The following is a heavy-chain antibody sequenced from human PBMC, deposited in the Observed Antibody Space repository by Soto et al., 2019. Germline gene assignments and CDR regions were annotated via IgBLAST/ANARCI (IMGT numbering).Heavy chain of an antibody. D-gene: IGHD2-21*02. CDR1: GFTFTRYS. J-gene: IGHJ4*02. CDR3: ARDSPAGTVVTRRRMDY. Sequence: VGSLRLSCAASGFTFTRYSMNWVRQAPGKGLEWVSSISSTTNYIYYGDSMKGRFTISRDNAKNSLYLEMNSLRSEDTAVYYCARDSPAGTVVTRRRMDYWGQGTLVTVSS. CDR2: ISSTTNYI. V-gene: IGHV3-21*04.